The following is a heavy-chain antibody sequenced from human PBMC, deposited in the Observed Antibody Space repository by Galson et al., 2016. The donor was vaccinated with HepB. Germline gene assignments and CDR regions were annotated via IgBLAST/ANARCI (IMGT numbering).Heavy chain of an antibody. CDR3: AREVAGAKWFDP. CDR2: TYYSGST. V-gene: IGHV4-31*03. Sequence: TLSLTCTVSGGSISSGGYFWSWIRQHPGKGLEWIGYTYYSGSTYYNPSLKSRVTISVDTSKNQFSLKLSSVTAADTAAYYCAREVAGAKWFDPWGQGTLVAVSS. J-gene: IGHJ5*02. CDR1: GGSISSGGYF. D-gene: IGHD1-14*01.